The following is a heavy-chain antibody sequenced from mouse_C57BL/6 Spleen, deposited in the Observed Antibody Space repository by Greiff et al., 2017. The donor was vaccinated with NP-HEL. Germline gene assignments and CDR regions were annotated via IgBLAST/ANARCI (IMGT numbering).Heavy chain of an antibody. CDR1: GYTFTSYW. Sequence: VQLQQSGAELVKPGASVKLSCKASGYTFTSYWMHWVKQRPGQGLEWIGMIHPNSGSTNYNEKFKSKATLTVDKSSSTSYMQLRSLTSEDSAVYYWARRRYSNPYYYARDYWGQGTSVTVSS. V-gene: IGHV1-64*01. CDR3: ARRRYSNPYYYARDY. D-gene: IGHD2-5*01. CDR2: IHPNSGST. J-gene: IGHJ4*01.